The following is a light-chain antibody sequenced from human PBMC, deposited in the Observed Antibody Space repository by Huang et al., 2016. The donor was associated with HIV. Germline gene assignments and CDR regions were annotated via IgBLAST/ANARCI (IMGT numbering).Light chain of an antibody. CDR1: QSLSTN. CDR2: CAS. Sequence: IVMTQSPATLSVSPGERATLSCRASQSLSTNLAWYQQRPGQAPRLLIYCASTRATGIPARLSGSGSGTEFTLTISSLQSEDSAVYYCQHFNKWPPTFGQGTKVEIK. V-gene: IGKV3-15*01. J-gene: IGKJ1*01. CDR3: QHFNKWPPT.